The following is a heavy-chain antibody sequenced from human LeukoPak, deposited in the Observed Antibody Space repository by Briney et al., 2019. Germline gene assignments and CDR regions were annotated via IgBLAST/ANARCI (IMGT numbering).Heavy chain of an antibody. CDR2: IWYDGSNK. J-gene: IGHJ4*02. Sequence: GRSLRLSCAASGFTFSSYGMHWVRQAPGKGLEWVAVIWYDGSNKYYADSVKGRFTISRDNSKNTLYLQMNSLRAEDTAIYYCAEGRGLVSPDVHWGQGTLVTVSS. V-gene: IGHV3-33*06. D-gene: IGHD4-23*01. CDR1: GFTFSSYG. CDR3: AEGRGLVSPDVH.